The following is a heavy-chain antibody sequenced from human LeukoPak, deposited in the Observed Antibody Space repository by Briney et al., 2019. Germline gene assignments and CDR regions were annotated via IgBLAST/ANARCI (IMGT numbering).Heavy chain of an antibody. V-gene: IGHV3-23*01. D-gene: IGHD4-17*01. J-gene: IGHJ4*02. CDR1: GFTFSSYG. CDR2: ISGSGGST. CDR3: ARASYGDYVRYYFDY. Sequence: GGSLRLSCAASGFTFSSYGMSWVRQAPGKGLEWVSAISGSGGSTYYADSVKGRFTISRDNSKNTLYLQMNSLRAEDTAVYYCARASYGDYVRYYFDYWGQGTLVTVSS.